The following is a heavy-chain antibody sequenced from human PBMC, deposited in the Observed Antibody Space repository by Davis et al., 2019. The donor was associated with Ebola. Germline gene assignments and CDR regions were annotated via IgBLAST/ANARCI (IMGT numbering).Heavy chain of an antibody. D-gene: IGHD6-13*01. CDR1: GGSFSGYD. CDR2: INFSGST. CDR3: ARPLATSGRAYDAFDI. Sequence: SETLSLTCAVYGGSFSGYDWSWIRQPPGKGLEWIGEINFSGSTNYNPSLKSRVTISIDTSKNQFSLKLNSVTAADTAVYYCARPLATSGRAYDAFDIWGQGTMVTVSS. V-gene: IGHV4-34*01. J-gene: IGHJ3*02.